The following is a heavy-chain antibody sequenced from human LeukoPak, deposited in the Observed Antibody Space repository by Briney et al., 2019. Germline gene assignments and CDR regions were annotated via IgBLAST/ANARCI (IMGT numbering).Heavy chain of an antibody. CDR3: AGGTGPPDF. CDR2: IDSSGYTI. J-gene: IGHJ4*02. D-gene: IGHD6-25*01. CDR1: GFSFNDYY. Sequence: PGGSVRLSCAASGFSFNDYYMTWIREAPGKGLEWVSYIDSSGYTIYYADSVKGRFTISRDNAKNSLYLQMNSLRAEDTAVYYCAGGTGPPDFWGQGTLVTVSS. V-gene: IGHV3-11*01.